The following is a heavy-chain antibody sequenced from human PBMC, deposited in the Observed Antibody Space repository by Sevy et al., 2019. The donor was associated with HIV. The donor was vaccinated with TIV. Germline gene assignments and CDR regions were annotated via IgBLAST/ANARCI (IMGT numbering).Heavy chain of an antibody. D-gene: IGHD3-10*01. CDR3: AHRRMVRGVITAPFDY. Sequence: SGPTLVKPTQTLTLTCTFSGFSLSTRGVGVGWIRQPPGKALEWLALIYWDDDTRYSPSLKSRLNITKDTSTNQVVLTMTNMDPVDTATYFCAHRRMVRGVITAPFDYWGQGTLVTVSS. V-gene: IGHV2-5*02. CDR1: GFSLSTRGVG. CDR2: IYWDDDT. J-gene: IGHJ4*02.